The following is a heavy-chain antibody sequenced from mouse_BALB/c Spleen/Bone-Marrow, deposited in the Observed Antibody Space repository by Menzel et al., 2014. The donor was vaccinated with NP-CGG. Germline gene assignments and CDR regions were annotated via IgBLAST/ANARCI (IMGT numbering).Heavy chain of an antibody. CDR2: IDPANGNT. V-gene: IGHV14-3*02. CDR3: AFYYYGSSLFAY. D-gene: IGHD1-1*01. J-gene: IGHJ3*01. CDR1: GFNSKDTY. Sequence: EVQLQQSGAELVKPGASVKLSCTGSGFNSKDTYMHWVKQRPEQGLEWIGRIDPANGNTKYDPKFQGKATITADTSSNTAYLQLSSLTSEDTAVYYCAFYYYGSSLFAYWGQGTLVTVSA.